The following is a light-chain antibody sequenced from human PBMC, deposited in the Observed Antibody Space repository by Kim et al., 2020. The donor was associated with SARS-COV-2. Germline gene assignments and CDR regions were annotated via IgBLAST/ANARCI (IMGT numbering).Light chain of an antibody. Sequence: PGERATLSCRASQTLRNTYLAWYQQRPGQAPRLLIYGVSSRATGIPDRFSGSGSGTDFTLTISRLEPEDFAVYYCQQYATSTRTFGQGTKVDIK. CDR2: GVS. CDR3: QQYATSTRT. CDR1: QTLRNTY. V-gene: IGKV3-20*01. J-gene: IGKJ1*01.